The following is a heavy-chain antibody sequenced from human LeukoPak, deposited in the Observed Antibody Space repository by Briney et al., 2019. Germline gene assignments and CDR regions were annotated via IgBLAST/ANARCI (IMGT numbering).Heavy chain of an antibody. J-gene: IGHJ4*02. V-gene: IGHV4-34*01. Sequence: SETLTLTCAVYGGSFSGYYWSWIRQPPGKGLEWIGEINHSGSTNYNPSLKSRVTISVDTSKNQFSLKLSSVTAADTAVYYCASLNWGYAPPNDYWGQGPLVTVSS. CDR2: INHSGST. D-gene: IGHD7-27*01. CDR1: GGSFSGYY. CDR3: ASLNWGYAPPNDY.